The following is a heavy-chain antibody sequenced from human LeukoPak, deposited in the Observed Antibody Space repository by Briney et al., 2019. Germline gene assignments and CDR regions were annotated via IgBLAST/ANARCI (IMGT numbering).Heavy chain of an antibody. CDR2: INSDGSST. J-gene: IGHJ4*02. D-gene: IGHD3-3*01. CDR1: GFTFSSYW. Sequence: PGGSLRLSCAASGFTFSSYWMHWVRQAPGKGLVWVSRINSDGSSTSYADSVKGRFTISRDSAKNTLYLQMNSLRAEDTAVYYCANSDHDFWSGYSGDYWGQGTLVTVSS. V-gene: IGHV3-74*01. CDR3: ANSDHDFWSGYSGDY.